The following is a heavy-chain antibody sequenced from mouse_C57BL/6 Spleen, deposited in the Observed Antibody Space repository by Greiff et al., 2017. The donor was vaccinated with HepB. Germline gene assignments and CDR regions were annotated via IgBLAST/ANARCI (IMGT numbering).Heavy chain of an antibody. CDR1: GFTFSDYG. V-gene: IGHV5-17*01. D-gene: IGHD1-1*01. CDR2: ISSGSSTI. J-gene: IGHJ4*01. CDR3: ATLYGSNYAMDY. Sequence: EVQRVESGGGLVKPGGSLKLSCAASGFTFSDYGMHWVRQAPEKGLEWVAYISSGSSTIYYADTVKGRFTISRDNAKNTLFLQMTSLRSEDTAMYYCATLYGSNYAMDYWGQGTSVTVSS.